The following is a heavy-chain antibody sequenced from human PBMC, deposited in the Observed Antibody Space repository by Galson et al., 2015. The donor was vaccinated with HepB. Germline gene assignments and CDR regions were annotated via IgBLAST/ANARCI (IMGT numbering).Heavy chain of an antibody. CDR1: GYTFTNYY. Sequence: SVKASCKASGYTFTNYYMNWVRQAPGQGLEWMGLINPSGGSTSYAQTFQGRVTMTRDTSTSTVYMELSSLRSEDTAIYFCARVATTGWAFDSWGQGTLVTVSS. D-gene: IGHD6-19*01. CDR2: INPSGGST. CDR3: ARVATTGWAFDS. J-gene: IGHJ4*02. V-gene: IGHV1-46*01.